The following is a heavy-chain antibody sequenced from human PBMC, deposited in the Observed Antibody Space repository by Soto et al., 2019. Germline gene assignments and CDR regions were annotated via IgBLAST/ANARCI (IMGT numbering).Heavy chain of an antibody. CDR1: GGTFSSYA. CDR2: IIPIFGTA. D-gene: IGHD3-3*01. Sequence: SVKVSCKASGGTFSSYAISWVRQAPGQGLEWMGGIIPIFGTANYAQKFQGRVTITADESTSTAYMELSSLRSEGTAVYYCARAARIFGVVIRNWFDPWGQGTLVTVSS. J-gene: IGHJ5*02. V-gene: IGHV1-69*13. CDR3: ARAARIFGVVIRNWFDP.